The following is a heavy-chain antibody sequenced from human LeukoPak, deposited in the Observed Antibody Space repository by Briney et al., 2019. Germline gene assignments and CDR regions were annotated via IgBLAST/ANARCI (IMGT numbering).Heavy chain of an antibody. D-gene: IGHD1-26*01. CDR2: FYAGGST. CDR3: AAKGNGYTGIYVFAH. CDR1: GFSVSTNY. J-gene: IGHJ4*02. Sequence: SGGSLRLSCEASGFSVSTNYMSWVRQAPGKGLEWVSVFYAGGSTYYTDSVKGRFTISRDISKNSLYLQMNSLRAEDTAVYYSAAKGNGYTGIYVFAHWGQGTLVTVSS. V-gene: IGHV3-66*01.